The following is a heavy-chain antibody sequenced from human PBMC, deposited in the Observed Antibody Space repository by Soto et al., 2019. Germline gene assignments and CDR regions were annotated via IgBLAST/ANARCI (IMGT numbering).Heavy chain of an antibody. CDR1: GGTFSSYA. Sequence: SVKVSCKASGGTFSSYAISWVRQAPGQGLEWMGGIIPIFGTANYAQKFQGRVTITADESTSTAYMELSSLRSEDTAVYYCARVGGSYSEYAFDIWGQGAMVTVS. J-gene: IGHJ3*02. V-gene: IGHV1-69*13. CDR2: IIPIFGTA. D-gene: IGHD1-26*01. CDR3: ARVGGSYSEYAFDI.